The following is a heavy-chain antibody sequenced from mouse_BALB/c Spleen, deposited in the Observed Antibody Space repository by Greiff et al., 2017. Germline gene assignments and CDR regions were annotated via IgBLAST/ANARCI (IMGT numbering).Heavy chain of an antibody. CDR3: AREGGYGSSHPFAY. V-gene: IGHV2-9*02. J-gene: IGHJ3*01. CDR1: GFSLTSYG. Sequence: QVQLQQSGPGLVAPSQSLSITCTVSGFSLTSYGVHWVRQPPGKGLEWLGVIWAGGSTNYNSALMSRLSISKDNSKSQVFLKMNSLQTDDTAMYYCAREGGYGSSHPFAYWGQGTLVTVSA. D-gene: IGHD1-1*01. CDR2: IWAGGST.